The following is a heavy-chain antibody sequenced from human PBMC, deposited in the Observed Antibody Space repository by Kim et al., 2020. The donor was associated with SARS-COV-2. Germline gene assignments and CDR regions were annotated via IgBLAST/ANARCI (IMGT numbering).Heavy chain of an antibody. CDR1: GFTLTNYA. CDR3: AREARNSGNYDYLDY. J-gene: IGHJ4*02. Sequence: GGSLRLSCTASGFTLTNYAMHWVCQAPGKGLEYVAAISSNGYSTYYANFVEGRFTISRDTSKNTLYLQLGSLRAEDKAMYYCAREARNSGNYDYLDYWGQGILVSVSS. V-gene: IGHV3-64*01. CDR2: ISSNGYST. D-gene: IGHD1-26*01.